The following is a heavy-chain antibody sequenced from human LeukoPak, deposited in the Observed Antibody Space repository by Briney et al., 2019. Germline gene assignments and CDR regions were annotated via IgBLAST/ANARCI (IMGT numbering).Heavy chain of an antibody. CDR1: GFTFSRYS. CDR2: ISSSSSYI. D-gene: IGHD3-16*01. CDR3: ARDRSGHPGGYYFDY. V-gene: IGHV3-21*01. J-gene: IGHJ4*02. Sequence: GGSLRLSCAASGFTFSRYSMNWVRQAPGKGLEWVSSISSSSSYIYYADSVKGRFTISRDNAKNSLYLQMNSLRAEDTAVYYRARDRSGHPGGYYFDYWGQGTLVTVSS.